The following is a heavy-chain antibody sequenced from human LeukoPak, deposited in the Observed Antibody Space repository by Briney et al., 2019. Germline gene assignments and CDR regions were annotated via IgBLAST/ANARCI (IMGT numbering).Heavy chain of an antibody. J-gene: IGHJ4*02. CDR1: GFTFSSYA. V-gene: IGHV3-23*01. CDR2: IGATGVST. CDR3: ARSGDPSLGYCSGGSCYSGFDPGY. D-gene: IGHD2-15*01. Sequence: PGGSLRLSCAASGFTFSSYAMSWFRQAPGKGLEWVSGIGATGVSTFYGDSVKGRFTMSRDNSKNTLYLRMNSLRAEDTAVYYCARSGDPSLGYCSGGSCYSGFDPGYWGQGTLVTVSS.